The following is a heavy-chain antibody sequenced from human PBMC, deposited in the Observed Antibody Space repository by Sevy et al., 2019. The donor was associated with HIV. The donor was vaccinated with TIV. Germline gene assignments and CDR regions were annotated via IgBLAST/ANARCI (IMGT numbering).Heavy chain of an antibody. J-gene: IGHJ6*02. CDR1: GFTFSDYY. CDR2: ISSSGSTI. V-gene: IGHV3-11*01. CDR3: ARAAPYYYYGMDV. Sequence: GGSLRLSCAASGFTFSDYYMSWIRQAPGKGLEWVSYISSSGSTIYYEDSVKGRFTISSDNAKNSLYLQINSLRAEDTAVYHCARAAPYYYYGMDVWGQGTTVTVSS.